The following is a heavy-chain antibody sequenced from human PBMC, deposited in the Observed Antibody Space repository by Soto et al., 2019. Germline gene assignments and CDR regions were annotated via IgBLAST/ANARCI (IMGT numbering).Heavy chain of an antibody. J-gene: IGHJ6*02. CDR3: ARPIYDILTGYYYYYGMDV. D-gene: IGHD3-9*01. CDR1: GYTFTSYD. CDR2: MNPNSGNT. V-gene: IGHV1-8*01. Sequence: ASVKVSCKASGYTFTSYDINWVRQATGQGLEWMGWMNPNSGNTGYAQKFQGRVTMTRNTSISTAYMELSSLRSEGTAVYYCARPIYDILTGYYYYYGMDVWGQGTTVTVSS.